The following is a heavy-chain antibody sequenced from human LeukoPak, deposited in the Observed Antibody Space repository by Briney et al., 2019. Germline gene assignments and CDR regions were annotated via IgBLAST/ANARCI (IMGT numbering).Heavy chain of an antibody. Sequence: SETLSLTCTVSGGSISSYYWSWIRQPPGKGLEWIGYIYYSGSTNYNPSLKSRVTISVDTSKNQFSLKLSSVTAADTAVYYCASGTYYDYVWGSYRFDYWGQGTPVTVSS. CDR3: ASGTYYDYVWGSYRFDY. V-gene: IGHV4-59*01. CDR2: IYYSGST. D-gene: IGHD3-16*02. J-gene: IGHJ4*02. CDR1: GGSISSYY.